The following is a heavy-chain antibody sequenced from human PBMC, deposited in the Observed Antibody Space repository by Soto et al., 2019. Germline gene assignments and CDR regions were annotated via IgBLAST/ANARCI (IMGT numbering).Heavy chain of an antibody. D-gene: IGHD3-16*01. V-gene: IGHV3-30*18. CDR1: GFTFSSYG. J-gene: IGHJ4*02. CDR2: ILYDGSDK. CDR3: AKAGGGLGAFVHH. Sequence: QVQLVESGGSVVQPGRSLRLSCAASGFTFSSYGMHWVRQAPGKGLEWVTGILYDGSDKYYADSVKGRFTISRENSKNPLYLKMNSRRTGDSAVYYCAKAGGGLGAFVHHWGQGPPVPVSS.